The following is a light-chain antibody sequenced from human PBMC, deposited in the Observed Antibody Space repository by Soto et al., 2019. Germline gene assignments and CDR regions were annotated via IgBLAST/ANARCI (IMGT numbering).Light chain of an antibody. CDR3: QQYDKTVPPVT. V-gene: IGKV3-15*01. Sequence: DIILTQSPAIVSVSPGERATLSCRASRSVSTNLAWYQHKHGQAPRLLIYGASTRVTDIPPRFSGSGSGTEFTLTIYYFKSEDFGVYYCQQYDKTVPPVTFGGGTKVEI. CDR2: GAS. CDR1: RSVSTN. J-gene: IGKJ4*01.